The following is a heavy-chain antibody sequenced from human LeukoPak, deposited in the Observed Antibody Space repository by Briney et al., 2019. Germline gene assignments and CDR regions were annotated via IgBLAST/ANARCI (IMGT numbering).Heavy chain of an antibody. CDR3: ARALPVEMATIDLYYYGMDV. J-gene: IGHJ6*02. Sequence: GGSLRLSCAASGFTFSSYGMHWVRQAPGKGLEWVAVISYDGTNKFYADSVKGRFTISRDNSKSTLYLQMNSLRAADTAVYYCARALPVEMATIDLYYYGMDVWGQGTTVTVSS. V-gene: IGHV3-30*03. D-gene: IGHD5-24*01. CDR1: GFTFSSYG. CDR2: ISYDGTNK.